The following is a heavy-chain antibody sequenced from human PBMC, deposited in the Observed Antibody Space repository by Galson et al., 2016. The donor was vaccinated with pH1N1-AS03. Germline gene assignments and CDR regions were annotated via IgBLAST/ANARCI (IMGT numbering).Heavy chain of an antibody. D-gene: IGHD2-15*01. Sequence: SVKVSCKASDYTFSIGWVRQAPGHGLEWMGWIRTFNGNTRYAHKFQGRVTMTTDTSTSTAYMELRKLRSHGTAVYSWGGGTSDAFDVWGQGTMVIVSS. CDR3: GGGTSDAFDV. CDR2: IRTFNGNT. V-gene: IGHV1-18*01. CDR1: DYTFS. J-gene: IGHJ3*01.